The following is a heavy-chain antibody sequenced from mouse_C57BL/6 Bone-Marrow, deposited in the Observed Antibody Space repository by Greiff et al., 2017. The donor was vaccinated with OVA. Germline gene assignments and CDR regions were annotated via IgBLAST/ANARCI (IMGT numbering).Heavy chain of an antibody. Sequence: QVQLQQSGAELARPGASVKLSCKASGYTFTSYGISWVKQRTGQGLEWIGEIYPRSGNTYYNEKFKGKATLTADKSTRTAYMQISSRTSEDSAVYFCARGGRLRLRAYWGQGNTPTVTA. CDR2: IYPRSGNT. V-gene: IGHV1-81*01. CDR1: GYTFTSYG. CDR3: ARGGRLRLRAY. D-gene: IGHD3-2*02. J-gene: IGHJ2*01.